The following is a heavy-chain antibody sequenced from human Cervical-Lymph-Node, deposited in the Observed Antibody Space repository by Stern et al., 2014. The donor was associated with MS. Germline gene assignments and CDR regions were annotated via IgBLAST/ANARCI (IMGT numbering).Heavy chain of an antibody. CDR2: IYYTGST. D-gene: IGHD1-26*01. V-gene: IGHV4-59*08. CDR1: GGSISSYY. J-gene: IGHJ4*02. Sequence: QVQLQESGPGLVKPSETLSLTCTVSGGSISSYYWSWIRQPPGKGLEWIGHIYYTGSTHYNPSLKSRVTISVDKSKNQFSLHLPTVTAADTAVYYCARAGLEGALSNFDYWGQGTLVTVSS. CDR3: ARAGLEGALSNFDY.